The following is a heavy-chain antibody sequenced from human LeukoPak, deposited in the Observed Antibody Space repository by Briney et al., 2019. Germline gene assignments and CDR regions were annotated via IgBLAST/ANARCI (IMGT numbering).Heavy chain of an antibody. D-gene: IGHD6-13*01. V-gene: IGHV3-66*01. CDR1: GFTVSSNY. Sequence: PGGSLRLSCAASGFTVSSNYMSWVRQAPGKGLEWVSVIYSGGSTYYADSVKGRFTISRDNSKDTLYLQMNSLRAEDTAVYYCARVKAGLDYFDYWGQGTLVTVSS. J-gene: IGHJ4*02. CDR3: ARVKAGLDYFDY. CDR2: IYSGGST.